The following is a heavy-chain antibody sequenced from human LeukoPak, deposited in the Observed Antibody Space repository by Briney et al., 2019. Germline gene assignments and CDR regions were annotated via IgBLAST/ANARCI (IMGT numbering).Heavy chain of an antibody. Sequence: ASVKVSCKASGYTFTSYGITWVRQAPGQGLEWMGWISAYNGNTNYAQNLQGRVTMTTDTSTSTAYMEVRSLRTDDSAVYYCARDCSGGSCYPDFWGQGTLVTVSS. CDR1: GYTFTSYG. CDR3: ARDCSGGSCYPDF. D-gene: IGHD2-15*01. J-gene: IGHJ4*02. V-gene: IGHV1-18*01. CDR2: ISAYNGNT.